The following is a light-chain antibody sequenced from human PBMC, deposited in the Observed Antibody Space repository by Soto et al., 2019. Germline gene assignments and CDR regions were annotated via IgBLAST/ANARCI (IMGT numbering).Light chain of an antibody. CDR2: SNN. J-gene: IGLJ1*01. CDR3: AAWDDSLNGYV. V-gene: IGLV1-44*01. CDR1: SSNIGSNA. Sequence: SVLTQPPSASGTPGQRVTISCSGSSSNIGSNAVNWYQQLPGTAPKLLIYSNNQRPSGVPDRFSGSKSGTSASLAISGLQSGDEADYYCAAWDDSLNGYVFGTGTKLTVL.